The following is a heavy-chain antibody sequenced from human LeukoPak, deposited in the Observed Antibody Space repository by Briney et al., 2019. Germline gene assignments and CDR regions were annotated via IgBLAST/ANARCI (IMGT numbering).Heavy chain of an antibody. V-gene: IGHV3-23*01. CDR2: MSSGGYSE. CDR3: AREDYYDSSGSNDY. J-gene: IGHJ4*02. D-gene: IGHD3-22*01. CDR1: GFTFSSYA. Sequence: GGSLRLSCAASGFTFSSYAMSWVRQAPGKGLEWVSVMSSGGYSEYYSDSVRGRFTISRDNSKDTLYLQMNSLTAEDTAVYYCAREDYYDSSGSNDYWGQGTLVTVSS.